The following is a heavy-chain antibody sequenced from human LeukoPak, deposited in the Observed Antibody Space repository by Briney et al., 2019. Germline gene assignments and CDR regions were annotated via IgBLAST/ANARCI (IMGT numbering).Heavy chain of an antibody. CDR1: GGSISSSSYY. CDR2: IYYSGST. D-gene: IGHD2-21*01. Sequence: PSETLSLTCTVSGGSISSSSYYWGWIRQPPGKGLEWIGSIYYSGSTYYNPSLKSRVTISVDTSKNQFSLKLSSVTAADTAVYYCASVILWSYFDYWGQGTLVTVSS. V-gene: IGHV4-39*07. J-gene: IGHJ4*02. CDR3: ASVILWSYFDY.